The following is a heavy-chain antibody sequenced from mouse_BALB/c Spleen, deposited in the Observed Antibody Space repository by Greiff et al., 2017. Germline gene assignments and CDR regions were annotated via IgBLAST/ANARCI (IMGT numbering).Heavy chain of an antibody. V-gene: IGHV5-6-5*01. Sequence: EVKLMESGGGLVKPGGSLKLSCAASGFTFSSYAMSWVRQTPEKRLEWVASISSGGSTYYPDSVKGRFTISRDNARNILYLQMSSLRSEDTAMYYCARGLYRYDVRAMDYWGQGTSVTVSS. CDR3: ARGLYRYDVRAMDY. CDR1: GFTFSSYA. J-gene: IGHJ4*01. D-gene: IGHD2-14*01. CDR2: ISSGGST.